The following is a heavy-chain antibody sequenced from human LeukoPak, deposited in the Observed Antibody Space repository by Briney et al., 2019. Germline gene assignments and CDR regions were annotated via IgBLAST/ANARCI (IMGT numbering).Heavy chain of an antibody. CDR2: INPHGSQK. V-gene: IGHV3-7*01. CDR3: AKLLGTLTTYDS. D-gene: IGHD2/OR15-2a*01. J-gene: IGHJ4*02. CDR1: GFTFSGNW. Sequence: GGSLTLSCEASGFTFSGNWMSWVRQAPGKGLEWVASINPHGSQKLYVGSVKGRFTISRDNTKRSLYLQMNSLGAKDTAMYYCAKLLGTLTTYDSWGQGTPVTVSS.